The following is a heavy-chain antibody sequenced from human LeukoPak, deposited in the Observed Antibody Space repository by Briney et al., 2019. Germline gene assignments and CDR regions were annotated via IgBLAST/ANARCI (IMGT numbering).Heavy chain of an antibody. CDR3: ARRPVEWQAFDI. J-gene: IGHJ3*02. CDR2: VYNTETL. CDR1: GGSITTANFF. D-gene: IGHD3-3*01. V-gene: IGHV4-39*02. Sequence: PSETLSLTCTVSGGSITTANFFWGWIRQPPGKAPNWIANVYNTETLHPSPSFTSRVTISGATSNNRFSLKLTSVTAADTAMYYCARRPVEWQAFDIWGQGTWVTVSS.